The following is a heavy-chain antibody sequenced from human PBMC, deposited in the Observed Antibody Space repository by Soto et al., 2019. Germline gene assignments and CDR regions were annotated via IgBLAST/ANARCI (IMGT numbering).Heavy chain of an antibody. V-gene: IGHV1-69*02. CDR2: VNPILSLS. CDR1: GDTFSFYS. CDR3: ATSYGSGYRAFDY. J-gene: IGHJ4*02. D-gene: IGHD3-10*01. Sequence: QVQLVQSGAEVKRPGSSVKVSCKASGDTFSFYSINWVRQAPGLGLEWMGRVNPILSLSNYAQRFQGRVTRTADKSTSTAYMVISSLISEDTASYYCATSYGSGYRAFDYWGQGAQVIVSS.